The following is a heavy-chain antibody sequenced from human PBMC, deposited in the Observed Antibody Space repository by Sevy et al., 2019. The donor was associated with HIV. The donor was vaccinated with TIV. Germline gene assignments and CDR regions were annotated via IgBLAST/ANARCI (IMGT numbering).Heavy chain of an antibody. D-gene: IGHD3-22*01. Sequence: GGSLRLSCAASGFTVSSNYMSWLRQAPGKGLEWVSVIYSGGSTYYADSVKGRFTISRDNSKNTLYLQMNSLRAEDTAVYYCASGSNKYSSGYYYYGMDVWGQGTTVTVSS. CDR2: IYSGGST. CDR3: ASGSNKYSSGYYYYGMDV. CDR1: GFTVSSNY. V-gene: IGHV3-53*01. J-gene: IGHJ6*02.